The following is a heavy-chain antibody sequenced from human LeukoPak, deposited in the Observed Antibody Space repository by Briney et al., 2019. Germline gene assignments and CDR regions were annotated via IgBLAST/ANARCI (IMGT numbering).Heavy chain of an antibody. CDR2: IYHSGST. J-gene: IGHJ4*02. CDR3: ASLYGDSPDPFDY. CDR1: GGYISSSDYY. Sequence: PSETLSLTCTVSGGYISSSDYYWGWIRQPPGKGLEWIGSIYHSGSTYYNPSLKSRVTISVDTSKNQFSLKLSSVTAADTAVYYCASLYGDSPDPFDYWGQGTLVTVSS. D-gene: IGHD4-17*01. V-gene: IGHV4-39*07.